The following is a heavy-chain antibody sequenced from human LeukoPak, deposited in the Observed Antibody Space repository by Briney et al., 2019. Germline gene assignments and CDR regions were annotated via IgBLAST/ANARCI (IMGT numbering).Heavy chain of an antibody. D-gene: IGHD4-23*01. CDR1: GFTFSSYW. V-gene: IGHV3-74*01. CDR2: TNYDGSST. CDR3: ARDLNGGGDY. J-gene: IGHJ4*02. Sequence: GGSLRLSCAASGFTFSSYWMHWVRQAPGKGLVWVSRTNYDGSSTTYADSVKGRFTISRDNAKNTLYLQMSSLRAKDTAVYYCARDLNGGGDYWGQGTLVTVSS.